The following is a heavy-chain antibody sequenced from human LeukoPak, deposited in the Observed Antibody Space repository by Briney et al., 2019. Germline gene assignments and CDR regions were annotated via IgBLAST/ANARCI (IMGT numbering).Heavy chain of an antibody. CDR3: GRDQRCEH. J-gene: IGHJ5*02. CDR1: GFTFSSYS. V-gene: IGHV3-21*01. CDR2: ISSSSSYI. Sequence: GGSLRLSCAASGFTFSSYSMSWVRQAPGKGLEWVSSISSSSSYIYYADSVKGRFTISRDNAKNSLYLQIHSLRAEDTALYHCGRDQRCEHWGQGTLVTVSS.